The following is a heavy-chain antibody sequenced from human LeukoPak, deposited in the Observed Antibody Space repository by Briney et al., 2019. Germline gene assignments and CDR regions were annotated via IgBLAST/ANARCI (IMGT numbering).Heavy chain of an antibody. J-gene: IGHJ4*02. CDR3: ARDVQLVLDY. D-gene: IGHD6-13*01. V-gene: IGHV1-2*02. Sequence: GASVKVSCKASGYTFTGYYMHWVRQAPGQGLEWMGWINPNSGGTNYAQKFQGRVTMTTDTSTSTAYMELRSLRSDDTAVYYCARDVQLVLDYWGQGTLVTVSS. CDR2: INPNSGGT. CDR1: GYTFTGYY.